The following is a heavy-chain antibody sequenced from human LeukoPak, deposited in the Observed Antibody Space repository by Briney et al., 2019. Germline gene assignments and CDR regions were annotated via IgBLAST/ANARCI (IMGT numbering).Heavy chain of an antibody. CDR1: GFTFSSYS. CDR2: ISSSSSYI. Sequence: GGSLRLSCAASGFTFSSYSMNWVRQAPGKGLEWVSSISSSSSYIHYADSVEGRFTISRDNAKNSLYLQMNSLRAEDTAVYYCARGSSSWYWNWGQGTLVTVSS. CDR3: ARGSSSWYWN. V-gene: IGHV3-21*01. D-gene: IGHD6-13*01. J-gene: IGHJ4*02.